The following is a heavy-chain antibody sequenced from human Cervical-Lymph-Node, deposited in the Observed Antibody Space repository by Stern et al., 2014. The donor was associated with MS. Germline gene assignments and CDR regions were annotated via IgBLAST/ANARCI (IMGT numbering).Heavy chain of an antibody. J-gene: IGHJ4*02. CDR2: ISSSGSTV. V-gene: IGHV3-11*01. CDR1: GFTFSADF. Sequence: QVQLVQSGGGLAKPGGSLRLSCAASGFTFSADFMTWIRQAPGKGLEWVSYISSSGSTVHYADSVKGRFTISRDNANNSLSLQMNSLRAEDTAVYYCASEKCTSASCYLSWGQGALVTVSS. CDR3: ASEKCTSASCYLS. D-gene: IGHD2-2*01.